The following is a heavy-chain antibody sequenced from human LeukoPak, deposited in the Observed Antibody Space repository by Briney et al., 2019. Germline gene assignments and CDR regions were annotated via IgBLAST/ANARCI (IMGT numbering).Heavy chain of an antibody. CDR3: AKEEYYDFFDY. J-gene: IGHJ4*02. CDR2: IPYDGSNK. CDR1: GFTFSSNG. D-gene: IGHD3-3*01. V-gene: IGHV3-30*18. Sequence: GGSLRLSCAASGFTFSSNGMHWVRQAPGKGLEWVAVIPYDGSNKYYAGSVKGRFTISRDNSKNTLYLQMNSLRTEDTAVYYCAKEEYYDFFDYWGQGTLVTVSS.